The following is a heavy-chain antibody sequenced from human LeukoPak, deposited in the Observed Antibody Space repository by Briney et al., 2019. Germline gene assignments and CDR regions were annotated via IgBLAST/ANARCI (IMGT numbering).Heavy chain of an antibody. Sequence: SETLSLTCTVSGGSISSSYSYWGWIRQPPGKGLEWIGNIYYSGSTYYNPSLKSRVTISVDTSKNHFSLKLNSVTAADTAVYYCARDRGGSSSSWYGMNWFDPWGQGTLVTVSS. CDR3: ARDRGGSSSSWYGMNWFDP. D-gene: IGHD6-13*01. CDR1: GGSISSSYSY. CDR2: IYYSGST. J-gene: IGHJ5*02. V-gene: IGHV4-39*07.